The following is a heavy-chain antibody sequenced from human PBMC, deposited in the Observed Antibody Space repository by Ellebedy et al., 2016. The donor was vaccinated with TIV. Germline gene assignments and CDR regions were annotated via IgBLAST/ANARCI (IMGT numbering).Heavy chain of an antibody. J-gene: IGHJ4*02. CDR2: ISTSSSYI. Sequence: GESLKISCAASGFTFSSYTMNWVRQAPGKGLEWVSSISTSSSYIYYAGSVKGRFTISRDNAKDSLYLQMNSLRAEDTAVYYCARHTDYALDYWGKGALVTVSS. CDR1: GFTFSSYT. CDR3: ARHTDYALDY. V-gene: IGHV3-21*01. D-gene: IGHD4-17*01.